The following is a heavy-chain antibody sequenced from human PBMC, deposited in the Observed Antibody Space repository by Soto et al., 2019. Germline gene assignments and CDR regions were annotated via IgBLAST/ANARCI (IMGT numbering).Heavy chain of an antibody. CDR3: ARDRPYGDPNWFDP. V-gene: IGHV3-30-3*01. CDR1: GFTFTSFT. D-gene: IGHD4-17*01. Sequence: GGCLMPSCARPGFTFTSFTMHWVRQAPGKGLEWIAVMSYDGARTDYADAVKGRFTISRDTSKNTLYLQMNNLRPDDTAMYYCARDRPYGDPNWFDPWGQGTMVTVSS. CDR2: MSYDGART. J-gene: IGHJ5*02.